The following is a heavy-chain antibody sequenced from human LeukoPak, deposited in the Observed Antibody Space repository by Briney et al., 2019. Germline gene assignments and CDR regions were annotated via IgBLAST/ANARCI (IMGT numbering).Heavy chain of an antibody. Sequence: GGSLRLSCAASGFTFSSCSMNWVRQAPGKGLEWVSSISSSSSYIYYADSVKGRFTISRDNAKNSLYLQMNSLRAEDTAVYYCARDPNLWFGELQPNWFDPWGQGTLVTVSS. CDR2: ISSSSSYI. D-gene: IGHD3-10*01. J-gene: IGHJ5*02. CDR3: ARDPNLWFGELQPNWFDP. V-gene: IGHV3-21*01. CDR1: GFTFSSCS.